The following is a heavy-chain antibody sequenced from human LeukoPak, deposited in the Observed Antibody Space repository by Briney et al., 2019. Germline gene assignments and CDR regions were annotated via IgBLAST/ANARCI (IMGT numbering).Heavy chain of an antibody. J-gene: IGHJ4*02. Sequence: GGSLRLSCAASGFTFSSYAMSWVRQAPGKGLGWVSGISGSGGRTYYADSVKGRFTISRDNSKNPLYLQMNSLRAEDTAVYYCAKGTFWSGYYADYFDYWGQGTLVTVSS. D-gene: IGHD3-3*01. V-gene: IGHV3-23*01. CDR3: AKGTFWSGYYADYFDY. CDR2: ISGSGGRT. CDR1: GFTFSSYA.